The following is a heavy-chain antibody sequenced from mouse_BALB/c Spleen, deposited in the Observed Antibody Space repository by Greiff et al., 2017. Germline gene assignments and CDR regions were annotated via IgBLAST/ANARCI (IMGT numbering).Heavy chain of an antibody. CDR1: GYTFTSYW. D-gene: IGHD1-2*01. CDR2: IDPSDSYT. Sequence: QVQLQQPGAELVKPGASVKLSCKASGYTFTSYWMHWVKQRPGQGLEWIGEIDPSDSYTNYNQKFKGKATLTVDKSSSTAYMQLSSLTSEDSAVYYCARHYYGSYLDDWGQGTTRTVAS. V-gene: IGHV1-69*02. J-gene: IGHJ2*01. CDR3: ARHYYGSYLDD.